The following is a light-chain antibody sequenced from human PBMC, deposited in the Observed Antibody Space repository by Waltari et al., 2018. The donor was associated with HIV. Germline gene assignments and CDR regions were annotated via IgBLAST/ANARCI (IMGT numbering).Light chain of an antibody. CDR2: DVS. CDR1: RIDVGGSNY. CDR3: SSYAGRNVL. J-gene: IGLJ2*01. Sequence: SALPKPPSASGSPGQSVTISCPGTRIDVGGSNYVSWYQQPPGKAPKLMIFDVSQRPSGVPHRFSGSKSGNTASLTVSGLQAEDEADYYCSSYAGRNVLFGGGTKLTVL. V-gene: IGLV2-8*01.